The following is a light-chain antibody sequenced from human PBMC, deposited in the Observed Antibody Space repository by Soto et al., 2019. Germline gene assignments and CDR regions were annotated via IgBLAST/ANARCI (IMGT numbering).Light chain of an antibody. CDR2: LGS. V-gene: IGKV2-28*01. J-gene: IGKJ2*02. Sequence: DIVMTQSPLSLPVTPGEPASNSCRSSQSLLHSNGYNYLDWYLQKPGQSPQLLIYLGSNRASGVPDRFSRSGSGTEFALKISRVEAEDVGFYYCMQALQTPRTFGQGTKLEIK. CDR1: QSLLHSNGYNY. CDR3: MQALQTPRT.